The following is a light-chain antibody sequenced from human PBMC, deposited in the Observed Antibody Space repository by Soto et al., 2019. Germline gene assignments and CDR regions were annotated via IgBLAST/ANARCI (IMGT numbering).Light chain of an antibody. J-gene: IGKJ4*01. CDR2: DAS. Sequence: EIVLTQSPATLSLSPGERATLSCRASQSVGGYLDWYQQKPGQAPRLLIYDASNRASGIPARFSGSGSVTAFTLTISSLEPEDLAVYYCHQRSNWPPLTVGGGTKVEIK. CDR3: HQRSNWPPLT. CDR1: QSVGGY. V-gene: IGKV3-11*01.